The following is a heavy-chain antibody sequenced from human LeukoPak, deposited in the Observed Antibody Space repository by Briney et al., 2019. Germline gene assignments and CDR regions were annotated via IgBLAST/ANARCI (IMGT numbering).Heavy chain of an antibody. V-gene: IGHV4-4*07. CDR1: GSSISSYY. D-gene: IGHD2-2*01. J-gene: IGHJ3*02. Sequence: PSETLSLTCTVSGSSISSYYWSWIRQPAGKGLEWIGRIYTSGSTNYNPSLKSRVTMSVDTSKNQFSLKLSSVTAADTAVYYCARDRVYCSSTSCLPDAFDIWGQGTMVTVSS. CDR3: ARDRVYCSSTSCLPDAFDI. CDR2: IYTSGST.